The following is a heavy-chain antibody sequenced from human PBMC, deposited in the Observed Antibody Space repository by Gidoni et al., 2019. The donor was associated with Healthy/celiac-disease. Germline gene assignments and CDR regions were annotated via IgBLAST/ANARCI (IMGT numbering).Heavy chain of an antibody. CDR3: TREWEYYDFWSGYYED. J-gene: IGHJ4*02. D-gene: IGHD3-3*01. CDR2: IRSKAYGGTT. V-gene: IGHV3-49*04. CDR1: GFTFGHYA. Sequence: EVQLVESGGGLVQPGRSRRLSCTASGFTFGHYAMSWVRQAPGKGLEWVGFIRSKAYGGTTEYAASVKGRFTISRDDSKSIAYLQMNSLKTEDTAVYYCTREWEYYDFWSGYYEDWGQGTLVTVSS.